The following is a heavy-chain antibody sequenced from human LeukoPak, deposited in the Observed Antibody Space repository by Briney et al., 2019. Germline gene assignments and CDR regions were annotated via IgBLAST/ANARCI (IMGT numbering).Heavy chain of an antibody. Sequence: PSETLSLTCTVSGSSMSSGGYYWNWIRQPPGKGLEWIGYISDSGNTYYNPSLKSRVTISVDRSKNQFSLNLNSVTAADTAVYYCARVKYYDGSGARWGQGSLVTVSS. J-gene: IGHJ4*02. D-gene: IGHD3-22*01. CDR3: ARVKYYDGSGAR. CDR2: ISDSGNT. V-gene: IGHV4-30-2*01. CDR1: GSSMSSGGYY.